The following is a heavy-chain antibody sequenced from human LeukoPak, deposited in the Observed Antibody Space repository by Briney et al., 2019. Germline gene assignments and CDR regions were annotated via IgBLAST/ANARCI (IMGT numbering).Heavy chain of an antibody. CDR2: IYYSGST. CDR1: GGSISSYY. V-gene: IGHV4-59*01. Sequence: SETLSLTCTVSGGSISSYYWSWIRQPPGKGLEWIGYIYYSGSTNYNPSLKSRVTISVDTSKNQFSLKLSSVTAADTAVYYCARVQKRGWSYSDIWGQGTMVTVSS. D-gene: IGHD1-26*01. J-gene: IGHJ3*02. CDR3: ARVQKRGWSYSDI.